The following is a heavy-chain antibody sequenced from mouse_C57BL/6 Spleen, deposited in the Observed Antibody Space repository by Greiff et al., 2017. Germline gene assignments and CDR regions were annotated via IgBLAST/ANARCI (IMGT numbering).Heavy chain of an antibody. V-gene: IGHV1-80*01. CDR3: ARGDAMDY. Sequence: VQLQQSGAELVKPGASVKISCKASGYAFSSYWMNWGKQRPGKGLEWIGQIYPGDGDTNYNGKFKGKATLTADKSPSTAYMQLSSLTSEDSAVDFCARGDAMDYWGQGTSVTVSS. CDR2: IYPGDGDT. J-gene: IGHJ4*01. CDR1: GYAFSSYW.